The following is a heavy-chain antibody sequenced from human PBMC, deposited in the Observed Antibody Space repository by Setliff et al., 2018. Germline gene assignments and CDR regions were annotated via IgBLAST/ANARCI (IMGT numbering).Heavy chain of an antibody. CDR3: VPQGPGYGNGWWTNWFDH. D-gene: IGHD6-19*01. CDR1: GFIFSNYA. J-gene: IGHJ5*02. Sequence: PGGSLRLSCAASGFIFSNYAMHWVRQAPGKGLEWVAVTSYDGINKYYADSVKGRFTISRDNAKNSVYLQMNSLRADDTAVYYCVPQGPGYGNGWWTNWFDHWGQGTLVTVSS. V-gene: IGHV3-30*07. CDR2: TSYDGINK.